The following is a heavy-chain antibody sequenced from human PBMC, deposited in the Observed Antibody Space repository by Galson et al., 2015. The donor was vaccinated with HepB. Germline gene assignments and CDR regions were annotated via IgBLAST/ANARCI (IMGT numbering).Heavy chain of an antibody. D-gene: IGHD3-22*01. Sequence: SVKVSCKASGYTFTSYGISWVRQAPGQGLEWMGWISAYNGNTNYAQKLQGRVTMTTDTSTSTAYMELRSLRSDDTAVYYCARFCLPYDSSGYCLDAFDIWGQGTMVTVSS. J-gene: IGHJ3*02. CDR1: GYTFTSYG. V-gene: IGHV1-18*04. CDR2: ISAYNGNT. CDR3: ARFCLPYDSSGYCLDAFDI.